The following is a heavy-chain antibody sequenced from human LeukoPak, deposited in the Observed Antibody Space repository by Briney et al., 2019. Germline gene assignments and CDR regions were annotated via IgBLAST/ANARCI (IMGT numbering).Heavy chain of an antibody. Sequence: GGSLRLSCSASGFTLSNYWMHWVRHAPGKGLVWVARLHSNGAFTTYADSVKGRFTISRDTAKNKLYLQMNSLRVEDTAVYYCARFVVVTAGDYWGQGTLVTVSS. CDR3: ARFVVVTAGDY. CDR2: LHSNGAFT. CDR1: GFTLSNYW. D-gene: IGHD2-21*02. J-gene: IGHJ4*01. V-gene: IGHV3-74*01.